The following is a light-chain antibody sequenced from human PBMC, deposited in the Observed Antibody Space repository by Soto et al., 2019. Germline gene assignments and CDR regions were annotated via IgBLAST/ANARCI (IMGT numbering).Light chain of an antibody. CDR3: TSYTSSSTYV. CDR2: DVS. CDR1: SSDVGGYKY. V-gene: IGLV2-14*01. J-gene: IGLJ1*01. Sequence: QSVLTQPASVSGSPGQSIAISCTGTSSDVGGYKYVSWYQQHPGKAPKLMIYDVSNQPSGVSDRFSGSKSGNTASLTISGLQAEDEADYYCTSYTSSSTYVFGTGTKLTVL.